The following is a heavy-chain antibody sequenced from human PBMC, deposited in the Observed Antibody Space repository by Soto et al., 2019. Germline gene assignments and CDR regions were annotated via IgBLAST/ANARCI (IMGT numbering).Heavy chain of an antibody. D-gene: IGHD6-13*01. CDR3: ARDRAAGGY. V-gene: IGHV3-48*03. CDR2: ISSGGKII. Sequence: EVQLVESGGGLVQPGGSLRLSCAASGFSFSHYEMNWVRQAPGKGLEWVAYISSGGKIIHYADSVRGRFTVSRDNARNSLFLQMNILRVEDTALYYCARDRAAGGYWGQGTLVTVSS. J-gene: IGHJ4*02. CDR1: GFSFSHYE.